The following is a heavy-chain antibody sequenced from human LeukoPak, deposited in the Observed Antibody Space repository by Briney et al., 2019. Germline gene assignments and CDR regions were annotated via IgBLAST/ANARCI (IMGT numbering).Heavy chain of an antibody. D-gene: IGHD2-2*01. CDR2: IYYSGST. Sequence: SETLSLTCTVSGGSISSGDYYWSWIRQPPGKGLEWIGYIYYSGSTYYNPSLKSRVTISVDTSKNQFSLKLSSVTAADTAVYYCARLKLDCSSTSCGEGDYYYMDVWGKGTTVTVSS. J-gene: IGHJ6*03. CDR3: ARLKLDCSSTSCGEGDYYYMDV. V-gene: IGHV4-30-4*08. CDR1: GGSISSGDYY.